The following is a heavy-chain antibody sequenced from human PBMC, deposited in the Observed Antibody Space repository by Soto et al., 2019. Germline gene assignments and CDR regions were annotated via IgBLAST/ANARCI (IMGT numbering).Heavy chain of an antibody. V-gene: IGHV1-58*02. Sequence: GASVKVSCKASGFTFTSSAMQWVRQARGQRLEWIGWIVVGSGNTNYAQKFQERVTITRDMSTSTAYMELSSLRSEDTAVYYCAATWLSIAAAGPDAFDIWGQGTMVTVSS. CDR3: AATWLSIAAAGPDAFDI. CDR2: IVVGSGNT. D-gene: IGHD6-13*01. CDR1: GFTFTSSA. J-gene: IGHJ3*02.